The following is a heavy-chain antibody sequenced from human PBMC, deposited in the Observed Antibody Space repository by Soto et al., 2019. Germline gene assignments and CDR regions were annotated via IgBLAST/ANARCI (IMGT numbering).Heavy chain of an antibody. V-gene: IGHV3-7*01. J-gene: IGHJ4*02. D-gene: IGHD5-12*01. CDR2: IKQDGSEK. CDR1: GFAFSGYW. Sequence: EVQLVESGGDLVQPGGSLRLSCAASGFAFSGYWMSWVRPAPGKGLEGVANIKQDGSEKYYVDSVKGRFTISRDNAKNSLYLQMNSLRVEDTAVYYCARATSVDAYWGQGTLVTVSS. CDR3: ARATSVDAY.